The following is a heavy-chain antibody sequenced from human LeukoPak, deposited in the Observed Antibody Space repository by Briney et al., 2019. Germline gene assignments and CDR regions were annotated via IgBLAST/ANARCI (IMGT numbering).Heavy chain of an antibody. J-gene: IGHJ4*02. D-gene: IGHD3-16*01. CDR1: GFTFSGSA. Sequence: PGGSLRLSCAASGFTFSGSAMHWVRQASGKGLEWLGHTRSKANNYATAYAASVKGRFTISRDDSKNTAYLQVNGLKIEDTAVYYCARHGLAFDYWGQGTLVTVSS. CDR3: ARHGLAFDY. CDR2: TRSKANNYAT. V-gene: IGHV3-73*01.